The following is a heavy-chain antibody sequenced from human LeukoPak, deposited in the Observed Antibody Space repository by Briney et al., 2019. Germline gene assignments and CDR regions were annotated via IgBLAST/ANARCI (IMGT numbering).Heavy chain of an antibody. CDR1: GGSVSSHY. D-gene: IGHD3-22*01. CDR3: ARAYYDSSGYIYYFDY. V-gene: IGHV4-59*02. J-gene: IGHJ4*02. CDR2: IYYSGST. Sequence: SETLSLTCTVSGGSVSSHYWSWIRQTPGKGLEWIGYIYYSGSTNYNPSLKSRVTISVDTSKNQFSLKLSSVTAADTAVYYCARAYYDSSGYIYYFDYWGQGTLVTVSS.